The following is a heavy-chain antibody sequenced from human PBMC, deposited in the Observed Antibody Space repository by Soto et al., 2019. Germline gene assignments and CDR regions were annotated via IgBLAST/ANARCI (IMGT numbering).Heavy chain of an antibody. CDR3: ASGDGSGSYYYYYGMDV. D-gene: IGHD3-10*01. CDR2: IYHSGST. V-gene: IGHV4-4*02. Sequence: SETLSLTCAVSGGSISSSNWWSWVRQPPGKGLEWIGEIYHSGSTNYNPSLKSRVTISVDKSKNQFSLKLSSVTAADTAVYYCASGDGSGSYYYYYGMDVWGQGTTVTVSS. J-gene: IGHJ6*02. CDR1: GGSISSSNW.